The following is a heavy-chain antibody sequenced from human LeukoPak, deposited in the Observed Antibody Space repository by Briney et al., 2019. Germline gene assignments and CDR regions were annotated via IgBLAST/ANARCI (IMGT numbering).Heavy chain of an antibody. CDR1: GYTFSGYW. D-gene: IGHD6-13*01. CDR2: INPDGSTT. CDR3: ATVSSSWLGYFQH. V-gene: IGHV3-74*01. J-gene: IGHJ1*01. Sequence: GGSLRLSCVASGYTFSGYWMHWVRQAPGKGLVWVSRINPDGSTTSYADSVKGRFTISRDNAKNTLYVQMNSLRVEDAAVYYCATVSSSWLGYFQHWGQGTLVTVSS.